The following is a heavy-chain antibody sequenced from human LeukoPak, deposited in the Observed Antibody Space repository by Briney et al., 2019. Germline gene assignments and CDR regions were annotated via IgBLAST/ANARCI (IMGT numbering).Heavy chain of an antibody. V-gene: IGHV4-59*01. CDR1: GGPISSYY. J-gene: IGHJ3*02. D-gene: IGHD3-10*01. Sequence: PSETLSLTCTVSGGPISSYYWSWIRQPPGKGLEWIGYIYYSGSTNYNPSLKSRVTISVDTSKNQFSLKLSSVTAADTAVYYCARDFLFYYYGSGSSHDAFDIWGQGTMVTVSS. CDR3: ARDFLFYYYGSGSSHDAFDI. CDR2: IYYSGST.